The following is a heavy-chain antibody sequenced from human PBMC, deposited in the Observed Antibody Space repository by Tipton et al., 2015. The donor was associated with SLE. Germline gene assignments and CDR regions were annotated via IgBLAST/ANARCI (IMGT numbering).Heavy chain of an antibody. CDR1: GASVRNHY. CDR2: VYGTGNT. CDR3: AGDSTRWSF. V-gene: IGHV4-59*02. Sequence: GASVRNHYWSWIRQSPGKGLEWIGYVYGTGNTDYNPSLKSRVTLSVDTSKNQFSLQLTSVTAADTAVYYCAGDSTRWSFWGQGTLVTVSS. J-gene: IGHJ4*02. D-gene: IGHD2/OR15-2a*01.